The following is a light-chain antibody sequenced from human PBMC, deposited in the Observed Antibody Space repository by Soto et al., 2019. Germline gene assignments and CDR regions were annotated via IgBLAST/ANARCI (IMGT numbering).Light chain of an antibody. V-gene: IGKV3-20*01. J-gene: IGKJ1*01. CDR2: GAS. CDR3: LQYGTSPET. Sequence: EIVMTQSPVTLSVSPGERATLSCTASQSVNNNVAWYQQKPGQAPRLLIYGASNRATGIPDRFSGSRSGTDFTLTIRRLEPEDFAVYYCLQYGTSPETFGQGTKVDI. CDR1: QSVNNN.